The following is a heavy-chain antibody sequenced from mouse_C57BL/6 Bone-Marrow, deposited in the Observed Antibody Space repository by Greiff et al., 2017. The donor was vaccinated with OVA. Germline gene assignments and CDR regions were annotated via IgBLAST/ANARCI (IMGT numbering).Heavy chain of an antibody. V-gene: IGHV1-53*01. CDR2: INPSNGGT. CDR1: GYTFTSYW. J-gene: IGHJ2*01. CDR3: ARDRGYGSSYDY. D-gene: IGHD1-1*01. Sequence: VQLQQPGTELVKPGASVKLSCKASGYTFTSYWMHWVKQRPGQGLEWIGNINPSNGGTTYNEKFKGKATLTVDQASSPASMQRSRLTPAASAVSDGARDRGYGSSYDYWGQGTTLTVSS.